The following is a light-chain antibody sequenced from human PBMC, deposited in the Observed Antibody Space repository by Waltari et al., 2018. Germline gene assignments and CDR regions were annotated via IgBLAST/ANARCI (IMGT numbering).Light chain of an antibody. CDR1: GGHSGYA. CDR2: LNSGGSH. CDR3: QTWGTGIRV. J-gene: IGLJ3*02. Sequence: QVVLTQSPSASASLGASVKLTCTLSGGHSGYAIAWHQQQPEKGPRYLMKLNSGGSHTKGDGIPDRFSGSSSGAERYLTSSSLQSEDEADYYCQTWGTGIRVFGGGTRLTVL. V-gene: IGLV4-69*01.